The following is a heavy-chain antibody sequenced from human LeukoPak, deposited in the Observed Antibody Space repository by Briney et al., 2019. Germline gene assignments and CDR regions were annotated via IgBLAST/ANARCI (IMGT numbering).Heavy chain of an antibody. D-gene: IGHD6-13*01. CDR2: VYWDDDK. V-gene: IGHV2-5*02. CDR1: GFSLSTRGMG. J-gene: IGHJ4*02. CDR3: AHRLRGRGSSSSYFDY. Sequence: ESGPTLVKPTRTLTLTCTFSGFSLSTRGMGVGWILHPPEKPWDGLALVYWDDDKRYSPSLKSRLTITKDTSKNQVVLTMTNMDPVDTATYYCAHRLRGRGSSSSYFDYWGQGTLVTVSS.